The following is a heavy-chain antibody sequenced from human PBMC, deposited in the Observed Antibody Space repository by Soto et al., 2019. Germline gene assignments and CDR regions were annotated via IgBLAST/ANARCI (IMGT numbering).Heavy chain of an antibody. CDR2: IKQDGSEK. V-gene: IGHV3-7*04. J-gene: IGHJ4*02. Sequence: EVQLVESGGGLVQPGGSLRLACAATGFTFSSYWMSWVRQAPGKGLEWVANIKQDGSEKYYVDSVKGRFTIPRDNAENSLYLQMNRLRAEDTAVYYCARGIAVAGIVYWGQGTLVSVSS. CDR1: GFTFSSYW. CDR3: ARGIAVAGIVY. D-gene: IGHD6-19*01.